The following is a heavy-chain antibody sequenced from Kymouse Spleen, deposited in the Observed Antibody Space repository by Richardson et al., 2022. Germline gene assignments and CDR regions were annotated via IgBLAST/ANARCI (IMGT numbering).Heavy chain of an antibody. J-gene: IGHJ6*02. V-gene: IGHV3-30*18. CDR2: ISYDGSNK. Sequence: QVQLVESGGGVVQPGRSLRLSCAASGFTFSSYGMHWVRQAPGKGLEWVAVISYDGSNKYYADSVKGRFTISRDNSKNTLYLQMNSLRAEDTAVYYCAKEAARPLYYYYGMDVWGQGTTVTVSS. D-gene: IGHD6-6*01. CDR1: GFTFSSYG. CDR3: AKEAARPLYYYYGMDV.